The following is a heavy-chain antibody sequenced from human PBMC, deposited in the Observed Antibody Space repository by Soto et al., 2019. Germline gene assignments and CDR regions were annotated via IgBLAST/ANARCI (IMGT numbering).Heavy chain of an antibody. CDR2: ISYDGSNK. J-gene: IGHJ4*02. V-gene: IGHV3-30-3*01. CDR1: GFTFSSYA. D-gene: IGHD3-10*01. Sequence: QVQLVESGGGVVQPGRSLRLSCAASGFTFSSYAMHWVRQAPGKGLEWVAVISYDGSNKYYADSVKGRFTISRDNSKNTLYLQMNSLRAEDTAVSYCASDRYITMVRGALDYWGQGTLVTVSS. CDR3: ASDRYITMVRGALDY.